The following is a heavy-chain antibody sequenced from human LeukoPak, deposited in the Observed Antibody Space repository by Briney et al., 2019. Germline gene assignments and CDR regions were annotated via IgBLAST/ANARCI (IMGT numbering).Heavy chain of an antibody. CDR1: GFTFSNYA. CDR3: AKLVETTNY. V-gene: IGHV3-23*01. Sequence: GGSLTLSCAASGFTFSNYAMIWVRQAPGKGLEWVSAINAGGINTYYADSVKGRFTISRDNSKNTLYLQMNSMRAEDTAVYYCAKLVETTNYWGQGTLVTVSS. J-gene: IGHJ4*02. D-gene: IGHD1-26*01. CDR2: INAGGINT.